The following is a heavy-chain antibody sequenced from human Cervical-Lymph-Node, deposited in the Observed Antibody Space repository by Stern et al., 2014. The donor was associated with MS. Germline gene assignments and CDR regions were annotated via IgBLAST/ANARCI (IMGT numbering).Heavy chain of an antibody. CDR3: ARQTYYDSSGYDDAFDI. D-gene: IGHD3-22*01. V-gene: IGHV5-51*01. CDR2: IYPGDSDT. J-gene: IGHJ3*02. CDR1: GYAFSTYW. Sequence: EVQLVQSGAEVKKPGESLKISCEASGYAFSTYWMGRVRQQPGQALEWMRLIYPGDSDTRYSPSFQGHVTISTYNSINTAYLQWSSLKASDTAMYYCARQTYYDSSGYDDAFDIWGPGTLVTVSS.